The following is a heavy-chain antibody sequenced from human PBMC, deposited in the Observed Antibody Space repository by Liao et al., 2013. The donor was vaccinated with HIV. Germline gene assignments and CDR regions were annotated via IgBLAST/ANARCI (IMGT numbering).Heavy chain of an antibody. J-gene: IGHJ6*03. CDR1: GGSISSYY. V-gene: IGHV4-4*07. CDR3: ARHGYSYRYQYYYYMDV. CDR2: IYTSGST. Sequence: QVQLQESGPGLVKPSETLSLTCTVSGGSISSYYWSWIRQPAGKGLEWIGRIYTSGSTSYSPSLKSRVTISVDTSKNQFSLKLSSVTAADTAVYYCARHGYSYRYQYYYYMDVWGKGTTVTVSS. D-gene: IGHD5-18*01.